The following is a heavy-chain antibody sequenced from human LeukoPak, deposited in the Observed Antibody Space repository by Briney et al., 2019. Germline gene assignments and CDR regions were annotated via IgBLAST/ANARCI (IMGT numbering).Heavy chain of an antibody. CDR1: GGSISSGDYY. J-gene: IGHJ4*02. V-gene: IGHV4-30-4*01. Sequence: KASQTLSLTCTVSGGSISSGDYYWSWIRQPPGKGLEWIGYIYYSGSTYYNPSLKSRVTISVDTSKNQFSLKLSSVTAADTAVYYCASQRIVGAAGEHYWGQGTLVTVSS. CDR3: ASQRIVGAAGEHY. CDR2: IYYSGST. D-gene: IGHD1-26*01.